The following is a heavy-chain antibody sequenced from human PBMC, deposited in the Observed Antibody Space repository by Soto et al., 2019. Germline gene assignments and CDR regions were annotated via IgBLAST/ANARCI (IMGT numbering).Heavy chain of an antibody. CDR2: IYYSGST. J-gene: IGHJ4*02. D-gene: IGHD1-26*01. V-gene: IGHV4-59*08. CDR1: GGSISSYY. Sequence: QVQLQESGPGLVKPSETLSLTCTVSGGSISSYYWSWIRQPPGKGLEWIGYIYYSGSTNYTPSLKSRVTISVDTSKNQFSLKLSSVTAADTAVYYCARRYGGKLDYWGQGTLVTVSS. CDR3: ARRYGGKLDY.